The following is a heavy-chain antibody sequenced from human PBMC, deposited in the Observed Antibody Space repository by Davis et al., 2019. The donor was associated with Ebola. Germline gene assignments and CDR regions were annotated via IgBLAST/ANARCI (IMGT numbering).Heavy chain of an antibody. D-gene: IGHD2-2*01. CDR3: ARAHLEYCSSSSCSNRYHYYYMDV. V-gene: IGHV1-69*13. Sequence: SVKVSCKASGGIFSIYAITWVRQAPGQGLEWVGGIIPVFDTTNHAQKFQGRVTITANEATTTAYMELSSLRSEDTAVYYCARAHLEYCSSSSCSNRYHYYYMDVWGKGTTVTVSS. CDR2: IIPVFDTT. CDR1: GGIFSIYA. J-gene: IGHJ6*03.